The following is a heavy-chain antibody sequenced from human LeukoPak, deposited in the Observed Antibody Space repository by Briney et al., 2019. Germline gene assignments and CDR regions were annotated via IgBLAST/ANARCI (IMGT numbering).Heavy chain of an antibody. CDR2: IHHSGRT. D-gene: IGHD3-22*01. Sequence: SETLSLTCTVSGYSISSDYYWGWVRQPPGKGLEWIGSIHHSGRTYYNPSLKSRVTISVDTSRNQFSLKPNSVTAADTAVYYCAKSNGYGLIDIWGQGTMVTVSS. J-gene: IGHJ3*02. V-gene: IGHV4-38-2*02. CDR3: AKSNGYGLIDI. CDR1: GYSISSDYY.